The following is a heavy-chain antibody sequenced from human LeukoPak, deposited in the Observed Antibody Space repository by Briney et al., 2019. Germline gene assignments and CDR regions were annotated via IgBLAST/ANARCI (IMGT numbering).Heavy chain of an antibody. D-gene: IGHD6-6*01. CDR1: GGSISSYY. J-gene: IGHJ3*02. V-gene: IGHV4-39*01. CDR2: IYYSGST. Sequence: SETLSLTCTVSGGSISSYYWSWIRQPPGKGLEWIGSIYYSGSTYYNPSLKSRVTISVDTSKNQFSLNLNSVTAADTAVYYCARGIAPRPHDAFAIWGQGTMVTVSS. CDR3: ARGIAPRPHDAFAI.